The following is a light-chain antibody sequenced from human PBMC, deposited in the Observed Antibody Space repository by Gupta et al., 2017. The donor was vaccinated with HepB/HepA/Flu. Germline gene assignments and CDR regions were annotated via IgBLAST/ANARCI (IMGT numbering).Light chain of an antibody. V-gene: IGKV3-15*01. CDR1: QSVSSN. CDR3: QQYNNWPPYT. J-gene: IGKJ2*01. Sequence: EIVMTQSSVTLSVSPGERVTLSCRASQSVSSNLAWYQQKPGQAPRLLIYSASTRASGIPARFSGSGSGTEFTLTISSLQSEDFAVYYCQQYNNWPPYTFGQGTKLEIQ. CDR2: SAS.